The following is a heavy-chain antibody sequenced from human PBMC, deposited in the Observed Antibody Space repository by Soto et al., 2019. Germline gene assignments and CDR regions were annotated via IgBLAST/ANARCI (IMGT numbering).Heavy chain of an antibody. V-gene: IGHV3-30-3*01. J-gene: IGHJ4*02. Sequence: GGSLRLSCAASGFTFSSYAMHWVRQAPGKGLEWVAVISYDGSNKYYADSVKGRFTISRDNSKNTLYLQMNSLRAEDTAVYYCASGASSGYSEPLDYWGQGT. CDR3: ASGASSGYSEPLDY. D-gene: IGHD3-22*01. CDR1: GFTFSSYA. CDR2: ISYDGSNK.